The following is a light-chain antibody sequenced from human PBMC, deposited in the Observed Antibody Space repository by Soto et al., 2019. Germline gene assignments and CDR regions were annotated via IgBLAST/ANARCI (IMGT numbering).Light chain of an antibody. Sequence: DIQMTQSPSTLSASVGDRVTITCRASQIISSWLAWYQQKPGKAPKLLIYKASSLESGVPSRFSGSGSGTEFTLTISSLQPDDFATYYCQQYNSYSPLTFGGGTKVEIK. J-gene: IGKJ4*01. V-gene: IGKV1-5*03. CDR3: QQYNSYSPLT. CDR2: KAS. CDR1: QIISSW.